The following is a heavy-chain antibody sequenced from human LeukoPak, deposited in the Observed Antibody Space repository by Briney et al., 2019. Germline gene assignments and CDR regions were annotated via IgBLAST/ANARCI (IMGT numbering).Heavy chain of an antibody. Sequence: GGSLRLSCAASGFTFSSYSMNWVRQAPGKGLEWVSYISSSSSTIYYADSVKGRFTISRDNAKNSLYLQMNSLRDEDTAVYYCARDTPITIFDSGTDVWGQGTTVTVSS. J-gene: IGHJ6*02. CDR1: GFTFSSYS. D-gene: IGHD3-3*01. V-gene: IGHV3-48*02. CDR3: ARDTPITIFDSGTDV. CDR2: ISSSSSTI.